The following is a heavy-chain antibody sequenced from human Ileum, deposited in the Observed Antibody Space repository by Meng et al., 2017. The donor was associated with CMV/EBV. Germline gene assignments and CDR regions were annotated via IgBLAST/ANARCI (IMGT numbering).Heavy chain of an antibody. CDR1: EYTFFGYY. CDR3: ARGEQWLGPDY. CDR2: INPSTGDA. V-gene: IGHV1-2*02. Sequence: ASVKVSCKASEYTFFGYYIDWVRQAPGQGLEWMGWINPSTGDANYIQKLQGRVTLTRDTSIATVYMELSSLRSEVTAVYYCARGEQWLGPDYWGQGTLVTVSS. J-gene: IGHJ4*02. D-gene: IGHD6-19*01.